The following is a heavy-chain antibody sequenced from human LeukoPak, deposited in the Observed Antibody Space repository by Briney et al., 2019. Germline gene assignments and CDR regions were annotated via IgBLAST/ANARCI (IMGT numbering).Heavy chain of an antibody. CDR2: IIPIFGTA. CDR1: GGTFSSYA. D-gene: IGHD6-13*01. CDR3: ARSQQLPNCYYYYMDV. V-gene: IGHV1-69*05. Sequence: GASVKVSCKASGGTFSSYAISWVRQAPGQGLEWMGGIIPIFGTANYAQKFQGRVTITTDESTSTAYMELSSLRSEDTAVYYCARSQQLPNCYYYYMDVWGKGTTVTVSS. J-gene: IGHJ6*03.